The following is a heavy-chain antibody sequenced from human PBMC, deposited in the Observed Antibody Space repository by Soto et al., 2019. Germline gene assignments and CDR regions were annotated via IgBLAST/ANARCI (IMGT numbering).Heavy chain of an antibody. D-gene: IGHD3-10*01. CDR2: INPGNGNT. CDR3: ARVRMLWYGELVH. CDR1: GYTFMTYA. Sequence: QVQLVQSGAEVKKPGASVKISCKTSGYTFMTYALHWVRQAPGQRPEWMGWINPGNGNTEYSQKLQGRVTITRDTSARTVFMEVANMTSEYTAVYYCARVRMLWYGELVHWGQGTQVIVSA. J-gene: IGHJ4*02. V-gene: IGHV1-3*01.